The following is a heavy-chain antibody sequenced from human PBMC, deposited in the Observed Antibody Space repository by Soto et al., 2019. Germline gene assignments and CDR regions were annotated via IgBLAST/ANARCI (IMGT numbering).Heavy chain of an antibody. CDR2: IHHSGSI. Sequence: QVQLQQSGPGLVKPSQTQSLTCTVSGGSISSDYYHWTWIRQSPERGLEWLGYIHHSGSILYNPSWKSRVTISVDTSKNQCALHLSSVTAADTAVSWCARENEGGETLDVWGQGTTVTVSS. J-gene: IGHJ6*02. CDR3: ARENEGGETLDV. V-gene: IGHV4-30-4*08. CDR1: GGSISSDYYH. D-gene: IGHD1-1*01.